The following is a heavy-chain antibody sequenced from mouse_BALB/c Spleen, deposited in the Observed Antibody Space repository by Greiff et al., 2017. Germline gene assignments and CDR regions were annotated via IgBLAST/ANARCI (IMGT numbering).Heavy chain of an antibody. D-gene: IGHD1-1*01. Sequence: VHVKQSGAELVKPGASVKLSCTASGFNIKDTYMHWVKQRPEQGLEWIGRIDPANGNTKYDPKFQGKATITADTSSNTAYLQLSSLTSEDTAVYYCARGYYYGSSYRDYFDYWGQGTTLTVSS. V-gene: IGHV14-3*02. CDR1: GFNIKDTY. J-gene: IGHJ2*01. CDR2: IDPANGNT. CDR3: ARGYYYGSSYRDYFDY.